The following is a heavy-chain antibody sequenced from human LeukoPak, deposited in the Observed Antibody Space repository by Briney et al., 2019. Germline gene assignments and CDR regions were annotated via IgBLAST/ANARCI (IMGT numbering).Heavy chain of an antibody. D-gene: IGHD1-26*01. Sequence: SETLSLTCAVSGDSISSSKWWSWVRQAPGKGLEWIGEIHHGGSTNYNPSLKSRVTISVDKSKNQFSLKMSSVTAADTAVYYCARSRDTTNYYGMDVWGQGTTVTVSS. J-gene: IGHJ6*02. CDR3: ARSRDTTNYYGMDV. CDR1: GDSISSSKW. V-gene: IGHV4-4*02. CDR2: IHHGGST.